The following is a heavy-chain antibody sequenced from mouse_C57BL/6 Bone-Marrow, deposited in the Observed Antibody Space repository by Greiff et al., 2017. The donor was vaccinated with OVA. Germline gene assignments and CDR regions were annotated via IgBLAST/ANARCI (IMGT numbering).Heavy chain of an antibody. V-gene: IGHV1-61*01. Sequence: VQLQQPGAELVRPGSSVKLSCKASGYTFTSYWMDWVKQRPGQGLEWIGNIYPSDSETHYNQKFKDKATLTVDKSSSTAYMQLSSLTSEDSAVYYCARGPNWNFDYWGQGTTLTVSS. D-gene: IGHD4-1*02. CDR3: ARGPNWNFDY. CDR1: GYTFTSYW. J-gene: IGHJ2*01. CDR2: IYPSDSET.